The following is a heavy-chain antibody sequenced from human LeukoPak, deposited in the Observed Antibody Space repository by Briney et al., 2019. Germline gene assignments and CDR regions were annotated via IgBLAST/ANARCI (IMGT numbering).Heavy chain of an antibody. V-gene: IGHV3-23*01. CDR2: ISGSGGST. CDR1: GFTFRSYA. Sequence: GGSLRLSCAASGFTFRSYAMSWVRQAPGKGLEWVSAISGSGGSTYYADSVRGRFTISRDNSKNTLYLQMNSLRAEDTAVYYCAKDLGRPGGGYWGQGTLVTVSS. J-gene: IGHJ4*02. D-gene: IGHD1-1*01. CDR3: AKDLGRPGGGY.